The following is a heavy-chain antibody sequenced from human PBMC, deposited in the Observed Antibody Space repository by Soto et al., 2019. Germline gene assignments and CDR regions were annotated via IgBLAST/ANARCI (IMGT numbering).Heavy chain of an antibody. CDR2: LYYSGST. Sequence: PSETLSLTCTVSGGSISSSSYYWGWIRQPPGQGLEWIGSLYYSGSTYYNPSLKRRLTISGDTSKNQFSLKLSSVTAADTAVYYCARLGASSSWLSWFDPWGQGTLVTVSS. CDR1: GGSISSSSYY. J-gene: IGHJ5*02. CDR3: ARLGASSSWLSWFDP. D-gene: IGHD6-13*01. V-gene: IGHV4-39*01.